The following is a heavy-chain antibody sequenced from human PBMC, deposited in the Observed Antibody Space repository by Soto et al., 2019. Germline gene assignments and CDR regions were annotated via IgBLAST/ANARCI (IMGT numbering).Heavy chain of an antibody. D-gene: IGHD3-9*01. CDR1: GYTFSSYA. V-gene: IGHV1-3*05. J-gene: IGHJ4*02. CDR2: INAGNGNT. CDR3: AREDGIWTGYSFDY. Sequence: QVQLVQSGAEERKPGASVKVSCRASGYTFSSYAIEWMRQAPGQRLEWMGWINAGNGNTKYSQKFQGRVTITRDTSASTAYMELSSLRSEDTAVYYCAREDGIWTGYSFDYWGQGTLVTVSS.